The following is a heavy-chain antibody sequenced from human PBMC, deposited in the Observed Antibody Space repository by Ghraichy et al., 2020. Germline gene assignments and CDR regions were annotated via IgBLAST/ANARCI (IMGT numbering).Heavy chain of an antibody. CDR1: GGSISSNY. V-gene: IGHV4-59*08. CDR2: IYSTGST. J-gene: IGHJ2*01. Sequence: SETLSLTCTVSGGSISSNYWSWIRQPPGKGLEWIGYIYSTGSTNYDPSLKSRVTISVDTSKNQFSLKLTSVTAADTAVYYCARPKTYGGWYFDLWCRGTLVTVSS. D-gene: IGHD4-23*01. CDR3: ARPKTYGGWYFDL.